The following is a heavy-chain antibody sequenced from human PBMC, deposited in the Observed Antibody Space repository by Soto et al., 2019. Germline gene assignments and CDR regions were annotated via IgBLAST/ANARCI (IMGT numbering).Heavy chain of an antibody. Sequence: PGGSLRLSCAASGFTFSSCGMHWVRQAPGKGLEWVAVIYYDGSNKYYADSVKGRFTISRDNSKNTLYLQMNSLRAEDTAVYYCVRGVGGRQSYYYYGLDVWGQGTTVTVSS. CDR2: IYYDGSNK. V-gene: IGHV3-33*01. D-gene: IGHD3-16*01. CDR3: VRGVGGRQSYYYYGLDV. CDR1: GFTFSSCG. J-gene: IGHJ6*02.